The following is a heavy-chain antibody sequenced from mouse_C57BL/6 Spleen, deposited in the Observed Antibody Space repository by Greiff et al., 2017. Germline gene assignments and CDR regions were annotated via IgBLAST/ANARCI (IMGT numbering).Heavy chain of an antibody. Sequence: VQLQQPGAELVRPGSSVKLSCKASGYTFTSYWMHWVKQSPIQGLEWIGNIDPSDSETHYNQKFKDKATLTVDKSSSTAYMQLSSLTSEDSAVYYCARIHYYGSSYNWYFDVWGTGTTVTVSS. CDR2: IDPSDSET. V-gene: IGHV1-52*01. D-gene: IGHD1-1*01. J-gene: IGHJ1*03. CDR1: GYTFTSYW. CDR3: ARIHYYGSSYNWYFDV.